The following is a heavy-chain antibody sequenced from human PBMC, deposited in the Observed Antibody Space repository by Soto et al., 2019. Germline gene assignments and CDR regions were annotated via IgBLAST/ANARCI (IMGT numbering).Heavy chain of an antibody. J-gene: IGHJ6*02. CDR1: GYTFTSYY. CDR3: ARGTISSWAPNYYGMDV. D-gene: IGHD7-27*01. CDR2: INPSGGST. V-gene: IGHV1-46*01. Sequence: ASVKVSCKASGYTFTSYYMHWVRQAPGQRLEWMGIINPSGGSTSYAQKFQGRVTMTRDTSTSTVYMELSSLRSEDTAVYYCARGTISSWAPNYYGMDVWGQGTTVTVSS.